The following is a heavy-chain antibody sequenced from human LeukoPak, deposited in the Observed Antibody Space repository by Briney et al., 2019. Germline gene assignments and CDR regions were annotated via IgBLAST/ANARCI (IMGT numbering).Heavy chain of an antibody. D-gene: IGHD6-6*01. V-gene: IGHV4-59*01. CDR2: IYYSGST. CDR3: ASSMYSSSSPDY. CDR1: GGSISSYY. Sequence: PSETLSLTCTVSGGSISSYYWSWIRQPPGKGLEWTGYIYYSGSTNYNPSLKNRVTISVDTSKHQFSLKLSSATAADTAVYYCASSMYSSSSPDYWGQGTLVTVSS. J-gene: IGHJ4*02.